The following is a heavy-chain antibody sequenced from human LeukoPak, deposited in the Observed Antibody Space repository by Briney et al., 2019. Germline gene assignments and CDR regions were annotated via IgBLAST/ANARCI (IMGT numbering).Heavy chain of an antibody. J-gene: IGHJ4*02. D-gene: IGHD2-8*01. V-gene: IGHV1-46*01. CDR1: GYALTNYY. CDR2: IDPSSGNT. CDR3: ARDHRMGDY. Sequence: ASVKVSCKASGYALTNYYMSWVRQAPGQGPEWMGAIDPSSGNTQFAPKFEGRVTVTTDTSTSTVYMELRSLRSDDTAVYYCARDHRMGDYWGQGTLVTVSS.